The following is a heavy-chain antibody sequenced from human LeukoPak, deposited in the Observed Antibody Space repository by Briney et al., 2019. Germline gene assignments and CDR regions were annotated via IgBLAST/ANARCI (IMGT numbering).Heavy chain of an antibody. V-gene: IGHV3-23*01. CDR2: IRVPGGDT. D-gene: IGHD1-1*01. J-gene: IGHJ4*02. Sequence: GGSLRLSCAASGFTFSNYYMRWVRQAPGKGLEWVSSIRVPGGDTYYADSVKGRLTISRDNSKNTLYLQMNSLRAEDTAVYYCAKTVIDTTHFDFWGQGTLVTVS. CDR1: GFTFSNYY. CDR3: AKTVIDTTHFDF.